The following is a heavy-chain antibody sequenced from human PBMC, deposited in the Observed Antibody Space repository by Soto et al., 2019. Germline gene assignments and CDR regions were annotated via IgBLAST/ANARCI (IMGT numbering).Heavy chain of an antibody. CDR1: GFTFSHYA. D-gene: IGHD6-19*01. CDR2: ISGRGDNT. J-gene: IGHJ5*02. Sequence: EVQLLESGGGLVRPGESLRLSCAVSGFTFSHYAMSWVRRAPGKGLEWVSGISGRGDNTYYADSVKGRFTISRDNSKNTLYLDMNSLRAEDTAIYYCAKDTVSSAWFCWSGPWGQGAFVTVSS. V-gene: IGHV3-23*01. CDR3: AKDTVSSAWFCWSGP.